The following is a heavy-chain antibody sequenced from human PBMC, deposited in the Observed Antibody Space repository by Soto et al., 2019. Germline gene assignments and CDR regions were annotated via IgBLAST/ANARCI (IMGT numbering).Heavy chain of an antibody. D-gene: IGHD5-12*01. Sequence: GGSLRLSCAASGFTFSDYYMSWIRQAPGKGLKWVSYISSSGSTIYYADSVKGRFTISRDNAKNSLYLQMNSLRAEDTAVYYCARDAATTRTLRYYYYYYMDVWGKGTTVTVSS. V-gene: IGHV3-11*01. CDR2: ISSSGSTI. CDR3: ARDAATTRTLRYYYYYYMDV. CDR1: GFTFSDYY. J-gene: IGHJ6*03.